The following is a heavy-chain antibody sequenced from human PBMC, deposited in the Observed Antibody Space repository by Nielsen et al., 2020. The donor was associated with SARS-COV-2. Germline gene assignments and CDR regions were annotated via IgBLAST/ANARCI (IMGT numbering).Heavy chain of an antibody. CDR1: GFIFSNYW. CDR3: AREGVGPTNDAFDI. Sequence: GESLKISCAASGFIFSNYWLHWVRQAPGKGLGGVSRINTDGSSINYADSVRGRFTISRDNAKNTLYLQMNSLRVEDTAVYYCAREGVGPTNDAFDIWGQGTMVTVSS. J-gene: IGHJ3*02. CDR2: INTDGSSI. D-gene: IGHD1-26*01. V-gene: IGHV3-74*01.